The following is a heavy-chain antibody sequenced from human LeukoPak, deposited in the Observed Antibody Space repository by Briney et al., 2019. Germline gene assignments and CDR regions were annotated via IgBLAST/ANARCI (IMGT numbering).Heavy chain of an antibody. J-gene: IGHJ4*02. CDR3: ARVSASWSNFDY. Sequence: GRSLRLSCTASGFTFNSYAMHWVRQAPGKGLEWVAVISKDGSNKYCVDSAKGRFTISRDNAKNSLCVQMNSLRAEDTAVYYCARVSASWSNFDYWGQGTLVTVSS. V-gene: IGHV3-30-3*01. CDR2: ISKDGSNK. D-gene: IGHD6-13*01. CDR1: GFTFNSYA.